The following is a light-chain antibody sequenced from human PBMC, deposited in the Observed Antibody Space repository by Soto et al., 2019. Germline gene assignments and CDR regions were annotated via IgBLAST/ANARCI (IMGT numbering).Light chain of an antibody. CDR2: EFN. CDR1: SSDIGHYNY. V-gene: IGLV2-8*01. J-gene: IGLJ2*01. CDR3: SAYAGSNDFVV. Sequence: QAVVTQPPSASGSPGQSVTISCTGTSSDIGHYNYVSWYQQHPGKAPKLVIYEFNKRPSGVPDRLSGSQSGNTASLTVSGLQAEDEADYFCSAYAGSNDFVVFGGGTKLTVL.